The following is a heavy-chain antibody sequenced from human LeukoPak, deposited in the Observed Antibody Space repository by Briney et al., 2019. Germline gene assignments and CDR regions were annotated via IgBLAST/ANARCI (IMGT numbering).Heavy chain of an antibody. D-gene: IGHD5-12*01. CDR3: ARSSAAYYFDY. CDR1: GFTFSSYA. V-gene: IGHV3-23*01. J-gene: IGHJ4*02. Sequence: GGSLRLSCAASGFTFSSYAMSWVRQAPGKGLEWVSAISGSGGSTYYADSVKGRFAISRDNSKNTLYLQMNSLRAEDTAVYYCARSSAAYYFDYWGQGTLVTVSS. CDR2: ISGSGGST.